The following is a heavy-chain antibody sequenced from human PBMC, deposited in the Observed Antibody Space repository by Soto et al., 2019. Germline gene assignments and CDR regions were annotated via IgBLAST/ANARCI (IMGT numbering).Heavy chain of an antibody. Sequence: QITLKESGPTLVEPTQPLTLTCTFSGFSLTTGELGVGWIRQPPGKALEWLSLIYWDGDEHYTPSLKSRLTITKDTSNNQVVLTMTNMDPVDTATYFCAHLLGGCRRTTCSPLRFDYWGQGTLVTVSS. D-gene: IGHD2-2*01. J-gene: IGHJ4*02. V-gene: IGHV2-5*02. CDR2: IYWDGDE. CDR3: AHLLGGCRRTTCSPLRFDY. CDR1: GFSLTTGELG.